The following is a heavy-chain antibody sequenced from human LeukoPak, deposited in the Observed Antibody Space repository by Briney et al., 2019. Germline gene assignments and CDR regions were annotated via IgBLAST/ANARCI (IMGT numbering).Heavy chain of an antibody. J-gene: IGHJ4*02. CDR1: GFTFSNHG. V-gene: IGHV3-30*18. CDR2: ISYDGRNI. Sequence: GGSLRLSCAASGFTFSNHGMHWVRQAPGKGQEWVALISYDGRNIQYSDSVRGRFTISRDNSKNTVYLEMNSLRPEDTAVYYCAKGRYTGSSFFDYWGQGALVTVSS. CDR3: AKGRYTGSSFFDY. D-gene: IGHD3-10*01.